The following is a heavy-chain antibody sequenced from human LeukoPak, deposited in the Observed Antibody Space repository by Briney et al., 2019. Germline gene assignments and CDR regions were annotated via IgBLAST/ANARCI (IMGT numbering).Heavy chain of an antibody. V-gene: IGHV3-7*01. J-gene: IGHJ4*02. CDR3: AGVGGKKGRCRGVTGNNREFDY. CDR2: IKGSGSEK. CDR1: GFTFSNYW. D-gene: IGHD2-15*01. Sequence: GGSLRLSCAASGFTFSNYWMNWVRQAPGKGLEWVANIKGSGSEKYYLDSVKGRFTISRDNAWDSLYLQMNSLTVEDTAVYYWAGVGGKKGRCRGVTGNNREFDYWGQGVLVT.